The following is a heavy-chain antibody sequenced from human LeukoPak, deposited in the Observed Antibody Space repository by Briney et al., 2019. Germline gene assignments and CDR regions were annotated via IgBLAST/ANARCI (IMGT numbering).Heavy chain of an antibody. CDR3: ARDEDTSALSEY. CDR2: ISNNGGRT. D-gene: IGHD2/OR15-2a*01. CDR1: GFSFSSNT. Sequence: GGSLRLSCAGSGFSFSSNTMSWVRQAPGRGLEWVSAISNNGGRTDYADSVKGRFTISRDNSKSTLYLHMDSLRAEDTAVYYCARDEDTSALSEYWGQGTLVTVCS. J-gene: IGHJ4*02. V-gene: IGHV3-23*01.